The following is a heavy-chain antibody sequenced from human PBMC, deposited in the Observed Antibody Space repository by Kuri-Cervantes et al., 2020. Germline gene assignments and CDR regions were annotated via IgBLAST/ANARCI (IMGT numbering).Heavy chain of an antibody. CDR3: ARGVITFGGVIVTFDY. V-gene: IGHV3-33*01. J-gene: IGHJ4*02. Sequence: GESLKISCAASGFTFSNYGMYWVRQAPGKGLEWVAVIWYDGSNIFYGDSVKGRFTISRDNPKNTLYLQMNSLRGEDTAVYYCARGVITFGGVIVTFDYWGQGTLVTVSS. CDR1: GFTFSNYG. D-gene: IGHD3-16*02. CDR2: IWYDGSNI.